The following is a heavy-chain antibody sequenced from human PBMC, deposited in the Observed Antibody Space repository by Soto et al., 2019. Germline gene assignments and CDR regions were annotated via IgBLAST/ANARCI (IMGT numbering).Heavy chain of an antibody. CDR2: ISVDGRAT. D-gene: IGHD6-19*01. CDR3: VRAPEQRPIDF. Sequence: GGSLRLSCAASGFSLSDYWMHWVRQVPGKGLLWVSRISVDGRATTYADSVKGRFTISRDNAKNTLYLQMDSLRAEDTAVYYCVRAPEQRPIDFWGHGSLGTVAS. CDR1: GFSLSDYW. V-gene: IGHV3-74*03. J-gene: IGHJ4*01.